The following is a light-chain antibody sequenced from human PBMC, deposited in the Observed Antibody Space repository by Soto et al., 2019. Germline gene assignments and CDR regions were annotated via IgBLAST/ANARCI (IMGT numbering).Light chain of an antibody. Sequence: IQMTQSPSSLSASVGDRVTITCGASQGIRNDLGWYQQKQGKAPNLLIYAASSLQSGVPSRLSGSGYGTDLTITISSMQTDDFETYYCLHYYRYPVAFGRGTKVDIK. J-gene: IGKJ1*01. CDR3: LHYYRYPVA. CDR1: QGIRND. CDR2: AAS. V-gene: IGKV1-6*01.